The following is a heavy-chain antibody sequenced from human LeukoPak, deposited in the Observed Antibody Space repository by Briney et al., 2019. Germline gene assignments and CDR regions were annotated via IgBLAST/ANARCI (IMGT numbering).Heavy chain of an antibody. J-gene: IGHJ1*01. V-gene: IGHV3-43D*03. CDR3: AKDMKGYFQH. CDR2: ISWDGGST. CDR1: GFTFDDYA. Sequence: GGSLRLSCAASGFTFDDYAMHWVRQAPGRGLEWVSLISWDGGSTYYADSVKGRFTISRDNSKNSLYLQMNSLRAEDTALYYCAKDMKGYFQHWGQGTLVTVSS.